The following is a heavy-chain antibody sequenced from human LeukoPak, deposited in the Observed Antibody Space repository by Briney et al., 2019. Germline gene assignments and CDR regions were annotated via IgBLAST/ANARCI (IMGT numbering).Heavy chain of an antibody. J-gene: IGHJ5*02. CDR3: ARSVYVGAPAGWFDP. D-gene: IGHD1-26*01. CDR2: IYYSGST. CDR1: CGSISSYY. Sequence: KPSENLSPTCTVSCGSISSYYWSWIRQPPGKGLEWIGYIYYSGSTNYNPSLKSRVTISVDTSKNQFSLKLSSVTAADTAVYYCARSVYVGAPAGWFDPWGQGTLVTVSS. V-gene: IGHV4-59*01.